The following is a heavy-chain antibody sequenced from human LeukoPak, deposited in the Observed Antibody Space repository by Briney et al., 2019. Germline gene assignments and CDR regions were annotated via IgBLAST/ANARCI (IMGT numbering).Heavy chain of an antibody. CDR2: INQDGTEK. CDR1: GFTFTTYW. V-gene: IGHV3-7*01. CDR3: VKVAKYYYGSETYYFFEH. D-gene: IGHD3-10*01. J-gene: IGHJ4*02. Sequence: VGSLRLSCAASGFTFTTYWMSWVRQLPGKGLEWVANINQDGTEKYYVDSVKGRFTISRDDAKNSLDLQMNSLRVEDTGIYYCVKVAKYYYGSETYYFFEHWGQGTPVTASS.